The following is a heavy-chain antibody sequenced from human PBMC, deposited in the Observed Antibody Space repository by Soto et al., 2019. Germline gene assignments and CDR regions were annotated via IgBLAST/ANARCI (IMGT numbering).Heavy chain of an antibody. D-gene: IGHD1-26*01. CDR1: GYTFTSYD. V-gene: IGHV1-8*01. Sequence: ASVKVSCKASGYTFTSYDINWVRQATGQGLEWMGWMNPNSGNTGYAQKFQGRVTITADESTSTAYMELSSLRSEDTAVYYCARGSSYPYGMDVWGQGTTVTVSS. CDR2: MNPNSGNT. CDR3: ARGSSYPYGMDV. J-gene: IGHJ6*02.